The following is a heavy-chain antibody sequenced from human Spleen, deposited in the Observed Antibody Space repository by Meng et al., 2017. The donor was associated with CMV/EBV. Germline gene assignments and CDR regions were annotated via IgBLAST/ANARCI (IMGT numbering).Heavy chain of an antibody. J-gene: IGHJ5*02. CDR1: GFTFSSYA. V-gene: IGHV3-23*01. Sequence: GESLKISCAASGFTFSSYAMSWVRQAPGKGLEWVSAISGSGGSTYYADSVKGRFTISRDNSKNTLYLQMNSLRAEDTAVYYCAKDHDFWSVGGTFDPWGQGTLVTVSS. D-gene: IGHD3-3*01. CDR2: ISGSGGST. CDR3: AKDHDFWSVGGTFDP.